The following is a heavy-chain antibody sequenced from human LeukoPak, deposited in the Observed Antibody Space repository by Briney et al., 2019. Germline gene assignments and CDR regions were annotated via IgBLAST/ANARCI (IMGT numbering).Heavy chain of an antibody. CDR1: GFTFSSYA. V-gene: IGHV3-23*01. CDR2: IGGSGIVT. Sequence: GGSLRLSCAASGFTFSSYAMSWVRQAPGKGLEWVSAIGGSGIVTSYADSVKGRFTISRDNSKNTLYLQVNSLRAEDTAVYYCAKGVNILTGYDYWGQGTLVTVSS. D-gene: IGHD3-9*01. CDR3: AKGVNILTGYDY. J-gene: IGHJ4*02.